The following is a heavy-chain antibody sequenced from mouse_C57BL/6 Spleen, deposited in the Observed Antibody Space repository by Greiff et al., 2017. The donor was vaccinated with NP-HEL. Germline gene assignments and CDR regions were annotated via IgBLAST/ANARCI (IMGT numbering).Heavy chain of an antibody. Sequence: VQLQQSGAELAKPGASVKLSCKASGYTFTSYWMHWVKQRPGQGLEWIGYINPSSGYTKYNQKFKDKVTLTADKASSTAYMQLSSLTYEDSAVYYCARYYYGNNDNAMDYWGQGTSVTVSS. CDR3: ARYYYGNNDNAMDY. V-gene: IGHV1-7*01. D-gene: IGHD2-1*01. J-gene: IGHJ4*01. CDR2: INPSSGYT. CDR1: GYTFTSYW.